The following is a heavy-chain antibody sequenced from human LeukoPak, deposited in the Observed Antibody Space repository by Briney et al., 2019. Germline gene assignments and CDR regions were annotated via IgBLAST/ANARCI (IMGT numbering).Heavy chain of an antibody. D-gene: IGHD5-12*01. J-gene: IGHJ3*02. CDR1: GFTFSSFA. Sequence: GGSLRLSCAASGFTFSSFAMSWVRQAPGKGLEWVSVISASGSSTYYADSVKGRFTISRDNSKNTLYLQMNSLRAEDTAVYYCARAWWLRGSLSNSRGAFDIWGQGTMVTVSS. CDR2: ISASGSST. CDR3: ARAWWLRGSLSNSRGAFDI. V-gene: IGHV3-23*01.